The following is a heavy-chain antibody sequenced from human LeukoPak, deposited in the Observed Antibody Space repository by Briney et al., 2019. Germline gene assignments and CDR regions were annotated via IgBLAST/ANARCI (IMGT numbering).Heavy chain of an antibody. CDR2: IWYDGSNK. CDR3: ARDQPLSYYDILTGYDVYYYYGMDV. V-gene: IGHV3-33*01. Sequence: GGSLRLSCAASGFTFSSYGMHWVRQAPGKGLEWVAVIWYDGSNKYYADSVKGRFTISRDNSKNTLYLQMNSLRAEDTAVYYCARDQPLSYYDILTGYDVYYYYGMDVWGQGTTVTVSS. J-gene: IGHJ6*02. D-gene: IGHD3-9*01. CDR1: GFTFSSYG.